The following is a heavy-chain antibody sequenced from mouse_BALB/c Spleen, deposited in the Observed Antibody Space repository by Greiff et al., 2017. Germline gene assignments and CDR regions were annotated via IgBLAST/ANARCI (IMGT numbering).Heavy chain of an antibody. J-gene: IGHJ3*01. CDR3: ARDQAARATSIAY. Sequence: QVQLQQSGPGLVAPSQSLSITCTVSGFSLTSYGVHWVRQPPGKGLEWLGVIWAGGSTNYNSALMSRLSISKDNSKSQVFLKMNSLQTDDTAMYYCARDQAARATSIAYWGQGTLVTVSA. V-gene: IGHV2-9*02. CDR2: IWAGGST. D-gene: IGHD3-1*01. CDR1: GFSLTSYG.